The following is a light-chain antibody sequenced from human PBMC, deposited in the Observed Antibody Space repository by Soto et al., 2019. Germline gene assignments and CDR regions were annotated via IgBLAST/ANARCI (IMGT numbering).Light chain of an antibody. Sequence: DIQLTQSPSSLSASVGDRVTITCRASQGIGNDLGWYQQKPGKAPKRLIYVTSNLESGVPSRFSGSGSGTEFTLTISSLQPEDFATYYCLQHNTYPRTVGQGTKVDI. CDR3: LQHNTYPRT. J-gene: IGKJ1*01. CDR2: VTS. CDR1: QGIGND. V-gene: IGKV1-17*01.